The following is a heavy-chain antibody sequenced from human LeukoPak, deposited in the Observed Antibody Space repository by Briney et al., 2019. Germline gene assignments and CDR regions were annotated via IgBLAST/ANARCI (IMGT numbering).Heavy chain of an antibody. J-gene: IGHJ4*02. V-gene: IGHV3-30*18. Sequence: GGSLRLSCAASGFTFSSYGMHWVRQAPGKGLEWMAVTSYDGSNKYYTDSVKGRFTISRDNSKNTLYLQMNSLRAEDTAVYYCAKGRRGGIPIPGIDYWGQGTLVTVSS. CDR2: TSYDGSNK. CDR3: AKGRRGGIPIPGIDY. CDR1: GFTFSSYG. D-gene: IGHD3-16*01.